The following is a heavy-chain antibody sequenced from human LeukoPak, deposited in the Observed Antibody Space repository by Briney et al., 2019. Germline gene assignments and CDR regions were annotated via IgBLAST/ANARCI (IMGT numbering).Heavy chain of an antibody. Sequence: GGSLRLSCAASGFTFSSYAMSWVRQAPGKGLEWVSAISGSGGSTYYADSVKGRFTISRDNAKNSLYLQMNSLRAEDTAVYYCARANLNTWLLGNSGAFDIWGQGTMVTVSS. D-gene: IGHD4-23*01. J-gene: IGHJ3*02. CDR3: ARANLNTWLLGNSGAFDI. CDR2: ISGSGGST. CDR1: GFTFSSYA. V-gene: IGHV3-23*01.